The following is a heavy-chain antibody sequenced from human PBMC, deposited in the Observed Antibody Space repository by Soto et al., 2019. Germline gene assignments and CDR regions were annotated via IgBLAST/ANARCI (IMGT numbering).Heavy chain of an antibody. CDR2: IYSGGST. CDR1: GFTVSSNY. V-gene: IGHV3-53*01. J-gene: IGHJ4*02. CDR3: ARERAVAGNTHPRD. D-gene: IGHD6-19*01. Sequence: GGSLRLSCAASGFTVSSNYMSWVRQAPGKGLEWVSVIYSGGSTYYADSVKGRFTISRDNSKNTLYLQMNSLRAEDTAVYYCARERAVAGNTHPRDWGQGTLVTVSS.